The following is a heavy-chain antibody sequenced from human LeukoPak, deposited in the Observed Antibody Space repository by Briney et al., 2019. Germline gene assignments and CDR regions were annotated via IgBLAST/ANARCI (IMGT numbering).Heavy chain of an antibody. CDR2: INPNSGGT. D-gene: IGHD6-13*01. CDR3: ARIPLWSSSRYGSDY. V-gene: IGHV1-2*02. CDR1: GYTFTGYY. J-gene: IGHJ4*02. Sequence: ASVKVSCKASGYTFTGYYMHWVRQAPGQGLEWMGWINPNSGGTNYAQKFQGRVTMTRDTSISTAYMELSRLRSDDTAVYYCARIPLWSSSRYGSDYWGQGTLVTVSS.